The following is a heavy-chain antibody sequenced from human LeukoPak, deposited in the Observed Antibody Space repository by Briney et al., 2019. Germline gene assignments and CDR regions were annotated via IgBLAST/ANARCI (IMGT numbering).Heavy chain of an antibody. V-gene: IGHV1-24*01. CDR2: FDPEDGET. CDR1: GYTLTELS. Sequence: ASVKVSCKVSGYTLTELSMHWVRQAPGKGLEWMGGFDPEDGETIYAQKFQGRVTMTEDTSTDTAYMELSSLRSEDTAVYYCATGLLYDFWSGYIRLDAFDIWGQGTMVTVSS. CDR3: ATGLLYDFWSGYIRLDAFDI. D-gene: IGHD3-3*01. J-gene: IGHJ3*02.